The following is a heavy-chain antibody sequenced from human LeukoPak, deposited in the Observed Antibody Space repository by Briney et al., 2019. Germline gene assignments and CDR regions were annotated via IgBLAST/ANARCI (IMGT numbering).Heavy chain of an antibody. D-gene: IGHD1-20*01. CDR2: IYSGGST. J-gene: IGHJ3*02. CDR3: AREGGYNWDAFDI. V-gene: IGHV3-53*01. Sequence: GGSLRLSCAASGFTVSSNYMSWVRQAPGKGLEWVSVIYSGGSTYYADSVKGRFTISRDNSKNPLYLQMNSLRAEDTAVYYCAREGGYNWDAFDIWGQGTMVTVSS. CDR1: GFTVSSNY.